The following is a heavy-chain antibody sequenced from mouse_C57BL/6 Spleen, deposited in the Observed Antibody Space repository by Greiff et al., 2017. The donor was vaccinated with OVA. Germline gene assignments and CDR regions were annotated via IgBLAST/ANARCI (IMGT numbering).Heavy chain of an antibody. D-gene: IGHD1-1*01. CDR3: ARASTTVVAEGYFDY. V-gene: IGHV1-76*01. CDR1: GYTFTDYY. Sequence: QVHVKQSGAELVRPGASVKLSCKASGYTFTDYYINWVKQRPGQGLEWIARLYPGSGNTYYNEKFKGKATLTAEKSSSTAYMQLSSLTSEDSAVYFCARASTTVVAEGYFDYWGQGTTLTVSS. CDR2: LYPGSGNT. J-gene: IGHJ2*01.